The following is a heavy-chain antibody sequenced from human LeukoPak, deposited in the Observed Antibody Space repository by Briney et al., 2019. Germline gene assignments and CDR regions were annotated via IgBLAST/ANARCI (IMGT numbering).Heavy chain of an antibody. CDR2: IYTSGST. V-gene: IGHV4-4*07. CDR3: ARDEQVYDYVWGSYRELVAFDI. CDR1: GGSISSYY. D-gene: IGHD3-16*01. J-gene: IGHJ3*02. Sequence: SETLSLTCTVSGGSISSYYWSWIRQPAGKGLEWIGRIYTSGSTNYNPSLKSRVTISVDTSKNQFSLKLSSVTAADTAVYYCARDEQVYDYVWGSYRELVAFDIWGQGTMVTVSS.